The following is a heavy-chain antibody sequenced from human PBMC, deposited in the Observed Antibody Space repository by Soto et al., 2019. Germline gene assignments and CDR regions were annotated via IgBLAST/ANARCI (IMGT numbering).Heavy chain of an antibody. V-gene: IGHV3-74*03. J-gene: IGHJ4*02. Sequence: EVQLVESGGGLVQPGGSLRLSCAASGFTFSSYWMHWVRQAPGKGLVWVSRINSDGSSTTYADSVKGRFTISRDNAKNPLYLQSDSLRAEDTAVYYCARVETCSSTSCYSVFDYWGQGTLVTVSS. D-gene: IGHD2-2*01. CDR1: GFTFSSYW. CDR3: ARVETCSSTSCYSVFDY. CDR2: INSDGSST.